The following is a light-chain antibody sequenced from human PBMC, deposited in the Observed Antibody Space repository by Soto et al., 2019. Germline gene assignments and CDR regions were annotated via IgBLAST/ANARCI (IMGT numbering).Light chain of an antibody. CDR1: SSDVGGYNY. CDR3: CSYAGSYTPHVV. CDR2: DVS. J-gene: IGLJ2*01. V-gene: IGLV2-11*01. Sequence: QSVLTQPRSVSGSPGQSVTISCTGTSSDVGGYNYVSWYQQHPSKAPKLMIYDVSKRPSGVPDRFSGSKSGNTASLTISGLQAEDEADYYCCSYAGSYTPHVVFGGGTKLTVL.